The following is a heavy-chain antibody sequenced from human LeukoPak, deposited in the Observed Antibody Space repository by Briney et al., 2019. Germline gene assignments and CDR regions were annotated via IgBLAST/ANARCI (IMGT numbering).Heavy chain of an antibody. J-gene: IGHJ1*01. CDR1: GYTFTGYY. Sequence: ASVKVSCKASGYTFTGYYMHWVRQAPGQGLEWTGWINPNSGGTNYAQKFQGRVTMTRDTSISTAYMELSRLRSDDTAVYYCARAGYCSSTSCYRYFQHWGQGTLVTVSS. CDR3: ARAGYCSSTSCYRYFQH. D-gene: IGHD2-2*02. CDR2: INPNSGGT. V-gene: IGHV1-2*02.